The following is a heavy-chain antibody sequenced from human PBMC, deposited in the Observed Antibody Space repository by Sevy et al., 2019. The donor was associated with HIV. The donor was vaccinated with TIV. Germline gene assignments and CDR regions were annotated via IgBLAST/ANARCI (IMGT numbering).Heavy chain of an antibody. J-gene: IGHJ6*02. CDR1: GFTVRSTH. V-gene: IGHV3-53*01. Sequence: GGSLRLSCAASGFTVRSTHMTWVRQAPGKGLEWVSLIYSGGSKYYADSLKGRFTISRDNSKNTLYLQMDSLRAEDTAMYYCVRDGVGATPPYYYYAMDVWGQGTTVTVSS. CDR3: VRDGVGATPPYYYYAMDV. D-gene: IGHD1-26*01. CDR2: IYSGGSK.